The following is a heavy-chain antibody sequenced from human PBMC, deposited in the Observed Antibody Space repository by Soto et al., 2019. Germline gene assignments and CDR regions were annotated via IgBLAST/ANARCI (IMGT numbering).Heavy chain of an antibody. CDR1: GFTVSSYA. Sequence: PGRSLRLSWAASGFTVSSYAMHWVRQAPGKGLGWGAVISYDGTHKYYTDSVKARFTSPRDKSKNTLYLQMNSLRAEDTAVYYCARYNDSSGCSCPPPHYYYGMDVWGQGTTVTVSS. J-gene: IGHJ6*02. D-gene: IGHD2-15*01. CDR2: ISYDGTHK. CDR3: ARYNDSSGCSCPPPHYYYGMDV. V-gene: IGHV3-30-3*01.